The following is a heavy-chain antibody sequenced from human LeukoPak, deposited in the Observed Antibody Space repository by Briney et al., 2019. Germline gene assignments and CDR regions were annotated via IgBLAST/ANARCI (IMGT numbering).Heavy chain of an antibody. V-gene: IGHV3-21*01. Sequence: PGGSLRLSCAASGFTFSSYSMNWVRQAPGKGLEWVSSISSSSSYIYYADSVKGRFTISRDNAKNSLYLQMNSLRAEDTAVYYCARGGIAAAGTPHYWGQGTLVTVSS. J-gene: IGHJ4*02. CDR1: GFTFSSYS. CDR2: ISSSSSYI. CDR3: ARGGIAAAGTPHY. D-gene: IGHD6-13*01.